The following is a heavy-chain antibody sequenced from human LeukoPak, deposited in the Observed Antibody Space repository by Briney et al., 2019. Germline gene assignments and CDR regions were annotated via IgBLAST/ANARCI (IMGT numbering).Heavy chain of an antibody. Sequence: GGSLRLSCAASGFTFSSYWMHWVRQAPGKGLVWVSRINSDGSSTSYADSVKGRFTISRDNSKNTLYLQMNSLRAEDTAVYYCAKRQQQRSFFDYWGQGTLVTVSS. CDR2: INSDGSST. CDR3: AKRQQQRSFFDY. J-gene: IGHJ4*02. V-gene: IGHV3-74*01. D-gene: IGHD6-13*01. CDR1: GFTFSSYW.